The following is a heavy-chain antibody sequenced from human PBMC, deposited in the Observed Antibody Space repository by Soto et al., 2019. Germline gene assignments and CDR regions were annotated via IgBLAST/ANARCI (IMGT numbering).Heavy chain of an antibody. J-gene: IGHJ4*02. V-gene: IGHV4-31*03. D-gene: IGHD5-12*01. CDR1: GGSVCSSSYD. CDR3: ARSPKSATYYFDY. Sequence: SETPSISCTVCGGSVCSSSYDWGWIRQHPGKGLEWIGYIYYSGSTYYNPSLKSRVTISVDTSKNQFSLKLSSVTAADTAVYYCARSPKSATYYFDYWGQGTLVTVSS. CDR2: IYYSGST.